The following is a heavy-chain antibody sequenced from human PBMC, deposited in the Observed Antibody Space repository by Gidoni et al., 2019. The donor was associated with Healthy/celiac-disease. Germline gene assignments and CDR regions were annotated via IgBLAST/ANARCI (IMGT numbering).Heavy chain of an antibody. CDR3: ATTGSIRGVIAFDY. J-gene: IGHJ4*02. V-gene: IGHV4-39*07. Sequence: QLQLQESGPGLVKPSETRSLTCTVSAGSISSSSYYWGWIRQPPGKGLEWIGSIYYSGRTSYNPSLKSRVTISVDTSKNQFSLKLSSVTAADTAVYYCATTGSIRGVIAFDYWGQGTLVTVSS. D-gene: IGHD3-10*01. CDR1: AGSISSSSYY. CDR2: IYYSGRT.